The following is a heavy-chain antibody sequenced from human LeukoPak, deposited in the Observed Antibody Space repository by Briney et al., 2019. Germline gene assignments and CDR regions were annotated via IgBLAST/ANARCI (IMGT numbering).Heavy chain of an antibody. Sequence: GGSLRLSCAASGFTFSSYSMNWVRQAPGKGLEWVSSISSSSSYIYYADSVKGRFTISRDNAKNSLYLQMNSLRAEDTAVYYCARDPNDFWSGYPNWFDPWGQGTLVTVSS. CDR2: ISSSSSYI. D-gene: IGHD3-3*01. J-gene: IGHJ5*02. CDR1: GFTFSSYS. CDR3: ARDPNDFWSGYPNWFDP. V-gene: IGHV3-21*01.